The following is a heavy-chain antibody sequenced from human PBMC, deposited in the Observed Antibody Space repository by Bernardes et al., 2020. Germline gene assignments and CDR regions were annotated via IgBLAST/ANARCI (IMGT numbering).Heavy chain of an antibody. Sequence: GGSLRLSCAASGFTFSSYSMNWVRQAPGKGLEWVSSISSSSSYIYYADSVKGRFTISRDNAKNSLYLQMNSLRAEDTAVYYCARAEAAAAGGYYYGMDVWGKGTTVTVSS. J-gene: IGHJ6*04. D-gene: IGHD6-13*01. CDR2: ISSSSSYI. CDR1: GFTFSSYS. CDR3: ARAEAAAAGGYYYGMDV. V-gene: IGHV3-21*01.